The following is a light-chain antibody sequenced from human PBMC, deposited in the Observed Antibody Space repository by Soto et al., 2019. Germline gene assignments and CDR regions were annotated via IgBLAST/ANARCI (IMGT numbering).Light chain of an antibody. CDR2: GAS. V-gene: IGKV3-20*01. Sequence: EIVLTQSPGTLSLSPGEGATLSCRTSQSVSNNYLAWYQQKPVQAPRLLIYGASNRATGIPDRFSGSGSGTDFTLTISRLEPEDFAVYYCQQYGSSGTFGQGTKVDIK. CDR1: QSVSNNY. CDR3: QQYGSSGT. J-gene: IGKJ1*01.